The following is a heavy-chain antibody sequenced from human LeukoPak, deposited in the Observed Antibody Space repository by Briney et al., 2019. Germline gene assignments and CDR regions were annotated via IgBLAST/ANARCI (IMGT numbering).Heavy chain of an antibody. J-gene: IGHJ6*03. CDR3: ARTGYSSSWYAGYYYYYMDV. D-gene: IGHD6-13*01. V-gene: IGHV4-39*07. CDR1: GGSISSSSYY. CDR2: IYYSGST. Sequence: SETLSLTCTVSGGSISSSSYYWGWIRQPPGKGLEWIGSIYYSGSTYYNPSLKSRVTISVDTSKNQFSLKLSSVTAADTAVYYCARTGYSSSWYAGYYYYYMDVWGEGTTVTVSS.